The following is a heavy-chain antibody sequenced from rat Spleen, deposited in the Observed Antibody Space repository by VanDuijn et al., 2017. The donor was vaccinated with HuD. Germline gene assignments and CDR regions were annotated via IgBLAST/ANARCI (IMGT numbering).Heavy chain of an antibody. D-gene: IGHD1-9*01. CDR1: GFTFSDYA. CDR2: IIYDVSNT. J-gene: IGHJ2*01. Sequence: EVQLVESGGGLVQPGNSLKLSCAASGFTFSDYAMTWVRQSPKKGLEWVATIIYDVSNTYYRDSVKGRFTISRDNAKSTLYLQMDSLRSNDTATYYCAKLSGKYYGYNYFDYWGQGVMVTVSP. CDR3: AKLSGKYYGYNYFDY. V-gene: IGHV5-17*01.